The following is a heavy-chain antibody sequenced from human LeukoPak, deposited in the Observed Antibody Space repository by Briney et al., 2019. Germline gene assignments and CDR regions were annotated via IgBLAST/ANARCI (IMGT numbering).Heavy chain of an antibody. CDR3: ARAYLELRAAYYYGMDV. J-gene: IGHJ6*02. D-gene: IGHD1-7*01. CDR1: GGSISSGDYY. Sequence: SETLSLTCTVSGGSISSGDYYWSWIRQHPGRGVEWIGYIYYSGSTYYNPSLKSRATISLDTSKKRFSLKLSSVTAADTAVYYCARAYLELRAAYYYGMDVWGQGTTVTVSS. V-gene: IGHV4-31*03. CDR2: IYYSGST.